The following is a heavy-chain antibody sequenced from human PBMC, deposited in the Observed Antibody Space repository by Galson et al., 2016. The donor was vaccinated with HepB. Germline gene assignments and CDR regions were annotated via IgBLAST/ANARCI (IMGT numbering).Heavy chain of an antibody. CDR3: ARDRIEAAGTGGDYYFFYGVDV. CDR2: ISSRGATAI. V-gene: IGHV3-11*01. J-gene: IGHJ6*02. D-gene: IGHD6-13*01. Sequence: SLRLSCAASGFTFSDYYMTWIRQAPGKGLEWVSSISSRGATAIHYADSVKGRFTISRDNAKNSLFLQMNSLRAEDTAVYYCARDRIEAAGTGGDYYFFYGVDVWGQGTTVTVSS. CDR1: GFTFSDYY.